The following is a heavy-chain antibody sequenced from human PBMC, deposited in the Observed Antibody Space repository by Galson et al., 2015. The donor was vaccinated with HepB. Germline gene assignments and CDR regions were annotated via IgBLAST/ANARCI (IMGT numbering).Heavy chain of an antibody. D-gene: IGHD3-22*01. CDR2: IYWNDDK. Sequence: PALVKPTQTLTLTCTFSGFSLSTSGVGVGWIRQPPGKALEWLALIYWNDDKRYSPSLKSRLTITKDTSKNQVVLTMTNVDPVDTATYYCARSGPQPYYYDSSGYPAEFDYWGQGTLVTVSS. V-gene: IGHV2-5*01. J-gene: IGHJ4*02. CDR3: ARSGPQPYYYDSSGYPAEFDY. CDR1: GFSLSTSGVG.